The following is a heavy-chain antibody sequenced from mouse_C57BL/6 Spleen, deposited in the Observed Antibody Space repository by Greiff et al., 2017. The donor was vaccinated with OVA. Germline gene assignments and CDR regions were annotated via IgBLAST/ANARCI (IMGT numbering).Heavy chain of an antibody. V-gene: IGHV1-69*01. Sequence: QVQLQQPGAELVMPGASVKLSCKASGYTFTSYWMHWVKQRPGQGLEWIGEIDPSDSYTNYNQKFKGKSTLTVDKSSSTAYMQLSSLTSEDSAVYYCARSGYDGSSPAWFAYWGQGTLVTVSA. CDR3: ARSGYDGSSPAWFAY. J-gene: IGHJ3*01. D-gene: IGHD1-1*01. CDR2: IDPSDSYT. CDR1: GYTFTSYW.